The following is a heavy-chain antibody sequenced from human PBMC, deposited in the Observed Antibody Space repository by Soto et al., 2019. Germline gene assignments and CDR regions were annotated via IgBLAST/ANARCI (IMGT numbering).Heavy chain of an antibody. V-gene: IGHV4-30-4*01. CDR1: GASISSGDYY. CDR2: IYYTGNT. J-gene: IGHJ4*02. CDR3: SSLPDGYTSGLDY. Sequence: QVQLQESGPGLVKPSQTLSLSCTVSGASISSGDYYWNWIRQPPGKGLEWIGYIYYTGNTVFNPSLKRRVSISVDTSKNQFSLKLNPVTAADTAVYYCSSLPDGYTSGLDYWGQGTLVTVSS. D-gene: IGHD5-12*01.